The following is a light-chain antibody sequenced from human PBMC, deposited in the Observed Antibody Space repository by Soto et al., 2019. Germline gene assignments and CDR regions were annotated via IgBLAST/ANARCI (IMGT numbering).Light chain of an antibody. CDR1: KSISHW. CDR2: KAS. V-gene: IGKV1-5*03. J-gene: IGKJ2*01. Sequence: DIQMTQSPSTLSASVGDRVTITSRPSKSISHWWAWYKQKPGKAPKLLIYKASCLESGVPSRFSGSGSGTECTISISSLQPDNFATYYCEEYNNYSPYTFGQGTKL. CDR3: EEYNNYSPYT.